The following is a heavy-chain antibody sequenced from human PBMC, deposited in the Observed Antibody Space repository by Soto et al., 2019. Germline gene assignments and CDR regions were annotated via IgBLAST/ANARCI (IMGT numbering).Heavy chain of an antibody. J-gene: IGHJ4*02. CDR2: IYSSGST. Sequence: QVQLQESGPGLVKPSETLSLTCTVSGGSISSYYWSWIRQPPGKGLEWIGYIYSSGSTNYNPSLKSRVTISVDTSKNQFSLKLSSVTAADTAVYYCARDLDSSGYSFDYWGQGTLVTVSS. V-gene: IGHV4-59*01. D-gene: IGHD3-22*01. CDR1: GGSISSYY. CDR3: ARDLDSSGYSFDY.